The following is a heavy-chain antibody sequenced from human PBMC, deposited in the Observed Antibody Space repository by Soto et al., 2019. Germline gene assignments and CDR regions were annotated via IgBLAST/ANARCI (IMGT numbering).Heavy chain of an antibody. CDR3: ARASSGWSRYYYYYYGMDV. V-gene: IGHV3-30-3*01. CDR2: ISYDGSNK. D-gene: IGHD6-19*01. Sequence: GGSLRLSCAASGFTFSSYAMHWVRQAPGKGLEWVAVISYDGSNKYYADSVKGRFTISRDNSKNTLYLQMNSLRAEDTAVYYCARASSGWSRYYYYYYGMDVWGQGTTVTVSS. CDR1: GFTFSSYA. J-gene: IGHJ6*02.